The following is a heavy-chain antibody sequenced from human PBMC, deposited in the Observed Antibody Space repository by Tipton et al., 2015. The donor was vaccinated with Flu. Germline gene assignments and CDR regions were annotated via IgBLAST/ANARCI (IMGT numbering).Heavy chain of an antibody. J-gene: IGHJ6*02. CDR2: ISSSGGTT. Sequence: GSLRLSCKASGFTFTAFSIVWVRQAPGKGLQYVSAISSSGGTTYYADSVKGRFTVSRDNSQNTVSLQMGRLSAEDMGIYYCARWYGELFFYHNAMDVWGQGTTVNVSS. CDR1: GFTFTAFS. D-gene: IGHD3-10*01. V-gene: IGHV3-64*02. CDR3: ARWYGELFFYHNAMDV.